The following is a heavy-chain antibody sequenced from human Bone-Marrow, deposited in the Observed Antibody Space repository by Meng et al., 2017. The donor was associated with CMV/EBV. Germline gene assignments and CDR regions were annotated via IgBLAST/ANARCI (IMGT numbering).Heavy chain of an antibody. CDR3: ARDSRRGNPGY. CDR1: GFTFSSYS. CDR2: ISSSSSYI. Sequence: GESLKISCAASGFTFSSYSMNWVRQAPGKGLEWVSSISSSSSYIYYADSVKGRFTISRDNAKNSLYPQMNSLRAEDTAVYYCARDSRRGNPGYWGQGTLVTVSS. V-gene: IGHV3-21*01. D-gene: IGHD4-23*01. J-gene: IGHJ4*02.